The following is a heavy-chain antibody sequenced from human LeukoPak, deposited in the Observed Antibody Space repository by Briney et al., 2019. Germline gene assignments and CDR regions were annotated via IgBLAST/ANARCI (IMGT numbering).Heavy chain of an antibody. CDR2: IKQDGTEI. Sequence: PGGSLRLSCAASGFTFSSHWMSWVRQAPGKRPEWAANIKQDGTEIYYVDSVKGRFTISRDNAKNSLYLQMNSLRDEDTAVYYCARDKVVGATFFDYWGQGTLVTVSS. CDR3: ARDKVVGATFFDY. D-gene: IGHD1-26*01. J-gene: IGHJ4*02. CDR1: GFTFSSHW. V-gene: IGHV3-7*01.